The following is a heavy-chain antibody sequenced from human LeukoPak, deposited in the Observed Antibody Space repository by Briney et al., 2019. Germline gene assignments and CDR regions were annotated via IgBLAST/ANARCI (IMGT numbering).Heavy chain of an antibody. CDR3: ARGAVEDYYGSGSYGYPFDY. Sequence: GGSLRLSCAASGFTVSNNYMSWVRQAPGKGLEWVSIIYSGGSTYYADSVRGRFSISRNNSKNTLYLQMNSLRAEDTAVYYCARGAVEDYYGSGSYGYPFDYWGQGTLVTVSS. D-gene: IGHD3-10*01. CDR2: IYSGGST. J-gene: IGHJ4*02. CDR1: GFTVSNNY. V-gene: IGHV3-53*04.